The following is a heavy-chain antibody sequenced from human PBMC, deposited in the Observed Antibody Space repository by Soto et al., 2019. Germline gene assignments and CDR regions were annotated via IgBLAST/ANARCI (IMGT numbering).Heavy chain of an antibody. CDR2: IYHSGST. D-gene: IGHD1-1*01. V-gene: IGHV4-30-2*01. CDR3: ARTTPRDPGWFDP. CDR1: GGSISSGGYS. Sequence: SDTLSLTCAVSGGSISSGGYSWSWIRQPPGKGLEWIGYIYHSGSTYYNPSLKSRVTISVDRSKNQFSLKLSSVTAADTAVYYCARTTPRDPGWFDPWGQGTLVTVSS. J-gene: IGHJ5*02.